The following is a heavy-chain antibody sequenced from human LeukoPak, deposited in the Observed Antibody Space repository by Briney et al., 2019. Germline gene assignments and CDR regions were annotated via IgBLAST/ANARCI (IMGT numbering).Heavy chain of an antibody. Sequence: PWGSLRLSCAASGFTFSSYGMSWIRQAPGKGLEWIAAISGSGGTTYYADSVKGRFTISRDNSKNTLYLQMKSLRAEDTAVYYCAKDTVKVTTIRRVPHYMDVWGKGTTVTISS. D-gene: IGHD5-12*01. J-gene: IGHJ6*03. CDR1: GFTFSSYG. V-gene: IGHV3-23*01. CDR2: ISGSGGTT. CDR3: AKDTVKVTTIRRVPHYMDV.